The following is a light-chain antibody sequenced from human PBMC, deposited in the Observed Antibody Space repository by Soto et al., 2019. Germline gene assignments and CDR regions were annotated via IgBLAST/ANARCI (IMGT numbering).Light chain of an antibody. J-gene: IGLJ3*02. V-gene: IGLV1-40*01. CDR3: QSYDSSLSGWV. CDR2: GNN. Sequence: QSVLTQPPSVSGAPGQRVIISCTGSRSNIGAGYDVHWYQQVPGTAPRLLIYGNNNRPSGVPDRFSGSKSGTSASLAITGLQAEDEADYYCQSYDSSLSGWVFGGGTKLTVL. CDR1: RSNIGAGYD.